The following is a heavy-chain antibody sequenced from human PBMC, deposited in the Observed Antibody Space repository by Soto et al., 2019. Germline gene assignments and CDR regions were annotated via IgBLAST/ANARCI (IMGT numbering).Heavy chain of an antibody. J-gene: IGHJ5*02. CDR2: INHSGST. D-gene: IGHD3-3*01. V-gene: IGHV4-34*01. CDR3: ARDRITIFGVVITRGWFDP. Sequence: SETLSLTCAVYGGSFSGYYWSWIRQPPGKGLEWIGEINHSGSTNYNPSLKSRVTISVDTSKNQFSLKLSSVTAADTAVYYCARDRITIFGVVITRGWFDPWGQGTLVTVSS. CDR1: GGSFSGYY.